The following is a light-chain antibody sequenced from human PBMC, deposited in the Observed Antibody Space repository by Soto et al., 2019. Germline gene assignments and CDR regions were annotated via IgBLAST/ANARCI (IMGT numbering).Light chain of an antibody. V-gene: IGKV3-11*01. J-gene: IGKJ5*01. Sequence: EIVVTQSPVTLSLSPGERATLSCRASQTVSSYLAWYQQKPGQAPRLLIYDASNRATGIPARFSGSGSGTDFTLTISSLEPEDFAVYYCQQRSNWPREITFGQGTRLENK. CDR1: QTVSSY. CDR2: DAS. CDR3: QQRSNWPREIT.